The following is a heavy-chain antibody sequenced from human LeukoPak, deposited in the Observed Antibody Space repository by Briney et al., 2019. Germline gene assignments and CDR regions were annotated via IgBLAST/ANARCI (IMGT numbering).Heavy chain of an antibody. CDR3: ARGSWNYAFDI. V-gene: IGHV3-21*01. J-gene: IGHJ3*02. CDR2: ISSSSSSI. D-gene: IGHD1-7*01. Sequence: GGSLRLSCAASGFTFSSYTLNWVRQAPGQGLQWVSSISSSSSSIYYADSVKGRFTISRDNAENSLYLQMNSLGAGDTAVYYCARGSWNYAFDIWGQGTMVTVSS. CDR1: GFTFSSYT.